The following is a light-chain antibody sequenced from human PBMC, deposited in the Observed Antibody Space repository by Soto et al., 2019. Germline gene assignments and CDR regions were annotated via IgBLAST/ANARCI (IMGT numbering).Light chain of an antibody. CDR3: QQSYSPPGT. CDR2: SAS. Sequence: DIQMTQSPSSLSATVGGRVTITCRASQNVRRFLNWYQHKVGKAPRLLIFSASTLQTGVPSRFSGSGSGTHFTLTISSLQPEDFATYYCQQSYSPPGTFGQGTKVDIK. CDR1: QNVRRF. J-gene: IGKJ1*01. V-gene: IGKV1-39*01.